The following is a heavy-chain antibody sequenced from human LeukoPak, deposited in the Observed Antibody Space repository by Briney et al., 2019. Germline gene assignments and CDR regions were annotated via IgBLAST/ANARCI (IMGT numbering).Heavy chain of an antibody. V-gene: IGHV1-69*06. CDR1: GGTFSSYA. D-gene: IGHD4-17*01. CDR2: IIPIFGTA. J-gene: IGHJ4*02. CDR3: ARGDGDYGSRPFDY. Sequence: SVKVSCKASGGTFSSYAISWVRQAPGQGLEWMGGIIPIFGTANYAQKFQGRVTITADKSTSTAYMELSSLRSEDTAVYYCARGDGDYGSRPFDYWGQGTLVPVSS.